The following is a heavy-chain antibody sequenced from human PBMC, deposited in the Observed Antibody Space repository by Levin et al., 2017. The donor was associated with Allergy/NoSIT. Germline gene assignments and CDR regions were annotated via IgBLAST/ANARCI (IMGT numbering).Heavy chain of an antibody. CDR1: GFTFSSYS. V-gene: IGHV3-21*01. J-gene: IGHJ4*02. D-gene: IGHD5-24*01. CDR2: ISSSSSYI. CDR3: ARGSSKRRDGYSIFDY. Sequence: GGSLRLSCAASGFTFSSYSMNWVRQAPGKGLEWVSSISSSSSYIYYADSVKGRFTISRDNAKNSLYLQMNSLRAEDTAVYYCARGSSKRRDGYSIFDYWGQGTLVTVSS.